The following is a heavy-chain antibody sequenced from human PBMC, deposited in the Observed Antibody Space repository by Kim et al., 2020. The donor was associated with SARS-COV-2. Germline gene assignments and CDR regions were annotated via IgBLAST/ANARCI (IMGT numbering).Heavy chain of an antibody. D-gene: IGHD3-16*02. V-gene: IGHV5-51*01. Sequence: GESLKISCKGSGYSFTSYWIGWVRQMPGKGLEWMGIIYPGDSDTRYSPSFQGQVTISADKSISTAYLQWSSLKASDTAMYYCARHDPPYDYVWGSYRYTGGAPNDYWGQGTLVTVSS. CDR1: GYSFTSYW. J-gene: IGHJ4*02. CDR3: ARHDPPYDYVWGSYRYTGGAPNDY. CDR2: IYPGDSDT.